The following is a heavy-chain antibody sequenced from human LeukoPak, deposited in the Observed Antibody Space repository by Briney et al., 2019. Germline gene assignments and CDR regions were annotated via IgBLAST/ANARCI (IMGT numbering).Heavy chain of an antibody. V-gene: IGHV3-30*18. J-gene: IGHJ4*02. CDR1: GFIFSSYG. CDR3: AKDTAIVVVVAAIGSLDN. CDR2: ISFDGSNK. Sequence: GGSLRLSCVVSGFIFSSYGMHWVRQAPGKGLEWVAVISFDGSNKYYADSVKGRFTISRDNSKNTLYLQMNSLRAEDTAVYYCAKDTAIVVVVAAIGSLDNWGQGTLVNVSS. D-gene: IGHD2-15*01.